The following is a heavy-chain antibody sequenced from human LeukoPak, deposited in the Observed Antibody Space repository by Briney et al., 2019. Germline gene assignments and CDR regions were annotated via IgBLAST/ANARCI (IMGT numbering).Heavy chain of an antibody. D-gene: IGHD5-12*01. J-gene: IGHJ6*03. CDR2: VSPKSGDT. Sequence: ASVKVSCKTSGYTFNRFDINRVRQAPGQGLEWMGWVSPKSGDTEYAQKFQGRVSMTMDTSISTVYMELSSLTSEDTAVYYCARGQGYYYLYYYMDVWGKGTTVTVSS. V-gene: IGHV1-8*01. CDR1: GYTFNRFD. CDR3: ARGQGYYYLYYYMDV.